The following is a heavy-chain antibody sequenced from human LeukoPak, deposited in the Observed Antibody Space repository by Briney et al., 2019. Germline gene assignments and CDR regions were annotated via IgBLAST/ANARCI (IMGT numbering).Heavy chain of an antibody. Sequence: SETLSLTCTVSGGSISSSSYYWGWIRQPPGKGLEWIGSIYYSGSTYYNPSLKSRVTISVDTSKNQFSLKLSSVTAADTAVYYCAREGAYSNTRTNWFDPWGQGTLVTVSS. CDR1: GGSISSSSYY. D-gene: IGHD3-16*01. J-gene: IGHJ5*02. V-gene: IGHV4-39*07. CDR3: AREGAYSNTRTNWFDP. CDR2: IYYSGST.